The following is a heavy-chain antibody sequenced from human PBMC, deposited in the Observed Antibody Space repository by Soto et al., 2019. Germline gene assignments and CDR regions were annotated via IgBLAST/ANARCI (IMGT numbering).Heavy chain of an antibody. J-gene: IGHJ3*02. CDR2: INAGNGNT. D-gene: IGHD2-2*01. Sequence: ASVKVSCKASVYTFTSYAIHWVRQAPGQRLEWMGWINAGNGNTKYSQKFQGRVTITRDTSASTAYMELSSLRSEDTAVYYCAKGTDIVVVPDAFDIWGQGTMVTVSS. CDR3: AKGTDIVVVPDAFDI. V-gene: IGHV1-3*01. CDR1: VYTFTSYA.